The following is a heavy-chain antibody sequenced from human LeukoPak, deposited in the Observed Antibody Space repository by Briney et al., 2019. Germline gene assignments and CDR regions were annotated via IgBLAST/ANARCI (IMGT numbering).Heavy chain of an antibody. CDR1: GYTFTAYY. D-gene: IGHD6-19*01. J-gene: IGHJ4*02. V-gene: IGHV1-2*02. Sequence: ASVKVSCKASGYTFTAYYMHWVRLAPGQGLEWMGWINPNSGGTNYAQKFQGRVTMTRDTSISTAYMELSSLKSDDTAVYYCTSDGGWYFNCWGQGSLVTVSS. CDR3: TSDGGWYFNC. CDR2: INPNSGGT.